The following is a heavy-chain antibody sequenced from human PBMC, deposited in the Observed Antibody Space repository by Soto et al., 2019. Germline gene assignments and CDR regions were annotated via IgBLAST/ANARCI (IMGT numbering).Heavy chain of an antibody. CDR2: IKQDGSEK. V-gene: IGHV3-7*01. CDR3: ARDQTNWIDPYYMDV. D-gene: IGHD1-1*01. CDR1: GFTFSSYW. Sequence: EVQLVESGGGLVQPGGSLRLSCAASGFTFSSYWMSWVRQAPGKGLEWVANIKQDGSEKYYVDSVKGRFTISRDNAKNSLYLQMNSLRAEDTAVYYCARDQTNWIDPYYMDVWGKGTTVTVSS. J-gene: IGHJ6*03.